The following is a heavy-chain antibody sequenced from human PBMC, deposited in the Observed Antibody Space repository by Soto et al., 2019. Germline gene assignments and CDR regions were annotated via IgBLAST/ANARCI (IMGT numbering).Heavy chain of an antibody. CDR1: GGSISSYKYF. J-gene: IGHJ6*02. CDR3: ARHAGGGRFYYGMDG. CDR2: IYYSGTT. Sequence: SETLSLTCTVSGGSISSYKYFWGWFRHPPGKGLEWIANIYYSGTTSYNPSLKSRSTISVDTSKNQFSLKLTSVTAADTAIYYCARHAGGGRFYYGMDGWGQGTTVTVSS. V-gene: IGHV4-39*01. D-gene: IGHD2-15*01.